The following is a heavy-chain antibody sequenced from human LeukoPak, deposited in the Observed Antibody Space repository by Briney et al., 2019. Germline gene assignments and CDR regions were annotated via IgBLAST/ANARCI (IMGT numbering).Heavy chain of an antibody. D-gene: IGHD4-11*01. CDR2: INPSGGST. V-gene: IGHV1-46*01. Sequence: GASVKVSCKASGYTFTSYYMHWVRQAPGQGLEWMGIINPSGGSTSYAQKFQGRVTMTRDTSTSTVYMELSSLRSEDTAVYYCAREGYSNPQYYGMDVWGQGTTVTVSS. CDR3: AREGYSNPQYYGMDV. CDR1: GYTFTSYY. J-gene: IGHJ6*02.